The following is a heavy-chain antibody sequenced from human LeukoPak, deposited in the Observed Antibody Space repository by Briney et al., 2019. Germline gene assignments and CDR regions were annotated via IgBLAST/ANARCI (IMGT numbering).Heavy chain of an antibody. CDR1: GGSISSSSYY. CDR2: IYYSGST. J-gene: IGHJ2*01. CDR3: ALAASDSSGYYILTIGWYFDL. V-gene: IGHV4-39*01. D-gene: IGHD3-22*01. Sequence: PSETLSLTCTVSGGSISSSSYYWGWIRQPPGKGLEWIGSIYYSGSTYYNPSLKSRVTISVDTSKNRFSLKLSSVTAADTAVYYCALAASDSSGYYILTIGWYFDLWGRGTLVTVSS.